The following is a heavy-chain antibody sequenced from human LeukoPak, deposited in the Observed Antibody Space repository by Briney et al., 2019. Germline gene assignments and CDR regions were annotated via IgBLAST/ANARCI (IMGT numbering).Heavy chain of an antibody. V-gene: IGHV4-34*01. D-gene: IGHD3-10*01. CDR3: ARLYYYGSGSYYVYYYYYYMDV. Sequence: PSETLSLTCAVYGGSFSGYYWSWIRQPPGKGLEWIGEINHSGSTNYNPSLKSRVTISVDTSKNQFSLKLSSVTAADTAVYYCARLYYYGSGSYYVYYYYYYMDVWGKGTTVTISS. CDR1: GGSFSGYY. CDR2: INHSGST. J-gene: IGHJ6*03.